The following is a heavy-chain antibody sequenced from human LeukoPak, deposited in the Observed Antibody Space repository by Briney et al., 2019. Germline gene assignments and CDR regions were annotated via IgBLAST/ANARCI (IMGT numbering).Heavy chain of an antibody. J-gene: IGHJ3*02. CDR3: ARVDTIFGVVDAFDI. V-gene: IGHV1-69*13. Sequence: SVKVSCKASGGTFSSYAISWVRQAPGQGLEWMGGIIPIFGTANYAQKFQGRVTITADESTSTAYMELSSLRSEDTAVYYCARVDTIFGVVDAFDIWGQGTMVTVSS. D-gene: IGHD3-3*01. CDR2: IIPIFGTA. CDR1: GGTFSSYA.